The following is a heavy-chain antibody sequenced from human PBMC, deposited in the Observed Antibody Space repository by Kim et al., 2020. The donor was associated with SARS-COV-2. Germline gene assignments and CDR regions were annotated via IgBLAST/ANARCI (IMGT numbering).Heavy chain of an antibody. J-gene: IGHJ2*01. CDR1: GYTFTSYY. D-gene: IGHD3-22*01. V-gene: IGHV1-46*01. CDR3: ARGRDYYDSSGYYLGSGWYFDL. Sequence: ASVKVSCKASGYTFTSYYMHWVRQAPGQGLEWMGIINPSGGSTSYAQKFQGRVTMTRDTSTSTVYMELSSLRSEDTAVYYCARGRDYYDSSGYYLGSGWYFDLWGRGTLVTVSS. CDR2: INPSGGST.